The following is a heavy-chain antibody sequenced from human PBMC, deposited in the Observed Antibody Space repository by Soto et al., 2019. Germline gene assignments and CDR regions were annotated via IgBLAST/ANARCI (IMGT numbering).Heavy chain of an antibody. J-gene: IGHJ6*02. CDR3: ARSTIVVVTAIPRAGGMDV. V-gene: IGHV1-69*12. D-gene: IGHD2-21*02. CDR1: GGTFSSYA. CDR2: IIPIFGTA. Sequence: QVQLVQSGAEVKKPGSSVKVSCKASGGTFSSYAISWVRQAPGQGLEWMGGIIPIFGTANYAQKFQGRVTITADESTSTAYMELSSLRSEDTAVYYCARSTIVVVTAIPRAGGMDVWGQGTTVTVSS.